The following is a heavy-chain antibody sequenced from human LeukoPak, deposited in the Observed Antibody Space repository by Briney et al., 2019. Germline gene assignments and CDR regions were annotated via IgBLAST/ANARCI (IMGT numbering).Heavy chain of an antibody. V-gene: IGHV3-53*01. CDR3: ASLKGLFDYFDY. CDR2: LYNAGST. D-gene: IGHD3-22*01. Sequence: GGSLRLSCVASGFIVSNNYMSWVRQAPGKGLEWVSVLYNAGSTYYAESVKGRFTISRDNSKNTLYLQMYSLRAEDRAVYYCASLKGLFDYFDYWGQGILVTVSS. J-gene: IGHJ4*02. CDR1: GFIVSNNY.